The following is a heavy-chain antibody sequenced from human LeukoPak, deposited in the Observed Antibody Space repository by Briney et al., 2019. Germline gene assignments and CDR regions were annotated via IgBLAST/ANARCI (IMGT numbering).Heavy chain of an antibody. J-gene: IGHJ4*02. CDR3: ARLTGAASGTYYLDF. D-gene: IGHD1-26*01. V-gene: IGHV3-9*01. Sequence: GGSLRLSCAASGFIFDDYAMYWVRQAPGKGLEWVSGISWNSRIIDYADSVKGRFTISRDNAKTSLYLQMNSLTTEDTAFYYCARLTGAASGTYYLDFWGQGTLVTVSS. CDR2: ISWNSRII. CDR1: GFIFDDYA.